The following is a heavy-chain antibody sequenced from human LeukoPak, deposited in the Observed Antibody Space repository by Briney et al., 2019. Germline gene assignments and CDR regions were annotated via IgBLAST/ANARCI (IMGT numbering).Heavy chain of an antibody. CDR1: GYSFTSFG. J-gene: IGHJ4*02. V-gene: IGHV1-18*01. CDR2: ISAASGST. Sequence: ASVKVSCMASGYSFTSFGLSWVRQAPGQGPDWMGWISAASGSTNYAQKFQDRVTMTTDTSTTTVYMELRSLRSDDTAVYYCAKEQEGTAIGGVFDYWGQGTVVTVSS. D-gene: IGHD2-21*02. CDR3: AKEQEGTAIGGVFDY.